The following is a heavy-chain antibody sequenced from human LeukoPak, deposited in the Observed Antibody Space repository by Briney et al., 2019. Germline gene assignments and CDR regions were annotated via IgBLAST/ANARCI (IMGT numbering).Heavy chain of an antibody. V-gene: IGHV4-59*01. Sequence: SETLSLTCTVSGGSISSYYWSWIRQPPGQGLEWIGYIYYSGSTTYNPALKSRVTISVDTSKNQFSLKLSSVTAADSAVYYCARVLAAGGSDAFDIWGQGTMVTVSS. J-gene: IGHJ3*02. CDR2: IYYSGST. CDR3: ARVLAAGGSDAFDI. D-gene: IGHD6-13*01. CDR1: GGSISSYY.